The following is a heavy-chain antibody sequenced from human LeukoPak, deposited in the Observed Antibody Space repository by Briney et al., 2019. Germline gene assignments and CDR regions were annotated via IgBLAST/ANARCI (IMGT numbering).Heavy chain of an antibody. CDR2: TNHSGST. CDR1: GGSFSGYY. V-gene: IGHV4-34*01. CDR3: ARGYYGSGSYLDY. J-gene: IGHJ4*02. D-gene: IGHD3-10*01. Sequence: KTSETLSLTCAVYGGSFSGYYWSWTRQPPGQGLEWIGETNHSGSTNYNPSLKSRVTISVDTSKNQFSLKLSSVTAADTAVYYCARGYYGSGSYLDYWGQGTLVTVSS.